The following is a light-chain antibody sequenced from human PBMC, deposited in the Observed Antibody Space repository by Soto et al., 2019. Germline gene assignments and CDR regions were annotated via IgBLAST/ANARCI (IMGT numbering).Light chain of an antibody. CDR2: WAS. Sequence: DIVMTQSPDSLAVSLGGRATINCKSSQSVLSSSNNKNYLAWYQQKPGQPPKLLLYWASTRASGVPDRFSGSESGTDFTLTITGLQAEDVALYYCQQFYGSPYTFGQGTKLEI. CDR1: QSVLSSSNNKNY. V-gene: IGKV4-1*01. CDR3: QQFYGSPYT. J-gene: IGKJ2*01.